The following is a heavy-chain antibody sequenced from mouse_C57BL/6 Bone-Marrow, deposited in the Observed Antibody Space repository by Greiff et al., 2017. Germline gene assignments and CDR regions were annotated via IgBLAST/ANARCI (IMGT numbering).Heavy chain of an antibody. D-gene: IGHD2-1*01. J-gene: IGHJ2*01. Sequence: QVQLKQPGAELVRPGSSVKLSCKASGYTFTSYWMHWVKQRPIQGLEWIGNIDPSDSETHYNQKFKDKATLTVDKSSSTAYMQLSSLTSEDSAVYYCARSTKVTYYFDYWGQGTTLTVSS. CDR3: ARSTKVTYYFDY. V-gene: IGHV1-52*01. CDR1: GYTFTSYW. CDR2: IDPSDSET.